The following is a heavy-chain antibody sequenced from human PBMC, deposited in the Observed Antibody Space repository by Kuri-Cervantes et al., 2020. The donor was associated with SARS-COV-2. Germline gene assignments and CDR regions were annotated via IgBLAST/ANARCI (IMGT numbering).Heavy chain of an antibody. CDR1: GYSFTKFW. Sequence: GGSLRLSCKGSGYSFTKFWIGWVRQAPGRGLEWMGWIDPNSGGTNYAQKFQGRVTMTRDTSISTAYMELSRLRSDDTAVYYCARDLWSVVRGVIARWFDPWGQGTLVTVSS. D-gene: IGHD3-10*01. CDR3: ARDLWSVVRGVIARWFDP. V-gene: IGHV1-2*02. J-gene: IGHJ5*02. CDR2: IDPNSGGT.